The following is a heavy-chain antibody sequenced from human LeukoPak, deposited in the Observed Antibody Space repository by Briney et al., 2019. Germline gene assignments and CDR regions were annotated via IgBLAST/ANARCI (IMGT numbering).Heavy chain of an antibody. D-gene: IGHD4-17*01. Sequence: SETLSLTCAVYGGSFSGYYWSWIRQPPGKGREWIGEINHSGSTNYNPSLKSRVTISVDTSKNQFSLKLSSVTAADTAVYYCARAYGMYFDYWGQGTLVTVSS. J-gene: IGHJ4*02. CDR1: GGSFSGYY. V-gene: IGHV4-34*01. CDR3: ARAYGMYFDY. CDR2: INHSGST.